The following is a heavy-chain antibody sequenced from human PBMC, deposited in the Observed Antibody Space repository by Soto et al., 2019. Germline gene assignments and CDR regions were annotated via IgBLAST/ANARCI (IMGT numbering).Heavy chain of an antibody. CDR2: TYYRSKWYN. Sequence: SQTLSVTCVISGDRVSRNSAACNWIRQSPSRGLEWLGRTYYRSKWYNDYAVSVKSRITINPDTSKNQFSLQLNSMTPEDTAVYYCARQELRYYYAMDVWGQGTTVTVSS. CDR1: GDRVSRNSAA. V-gene: IGHV6-1*01. D-gene: IGHD1-7*01. CDR3: ARQELRYYYAMDV. J-gene: IGHJ6*02.